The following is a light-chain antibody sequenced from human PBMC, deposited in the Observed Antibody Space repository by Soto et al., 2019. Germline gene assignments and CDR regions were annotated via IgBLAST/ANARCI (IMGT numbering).Light chain of an antibody. V-gene: IGKV3-11*01. CDR3: QQRSNWPVT. CDR2: DAS. Sequence: RVMTQSPATLSASPCEEISLSCRAGQSLSSYLAWYQQKPSQAPRLLIYDASNRATGIPARFSGSGSGTDFTLTISSLEPEDFAVYYCQQRSNWPVTFGQGTRLEIK. J-gene: IGKJ5*01. CDR1: QSLSSY.